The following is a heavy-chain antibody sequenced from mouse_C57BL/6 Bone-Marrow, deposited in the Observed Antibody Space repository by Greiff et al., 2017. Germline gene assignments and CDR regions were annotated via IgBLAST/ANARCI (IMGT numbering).Heavy chain of an antibody. J-gene: IGHJ3*01. CDR1: GYTFTSYW. Sequence: QVQLQQPGAELVRPGSSVKLSCKASGYTFTSYWMDWVKQRPGQGLEWIGNIYPSDSETHYNQKFKDKATLTVDKSSSTAYMQLSSLTSEDSAVYYCAVSTMVTEAWFAYWGQGTLVTVSA. V-gene: IGHV1-61*01. CDR3: AVSTMVTEAWFAY. D-gene: IGHD2-2*01. CDR2: IYPSDSET.